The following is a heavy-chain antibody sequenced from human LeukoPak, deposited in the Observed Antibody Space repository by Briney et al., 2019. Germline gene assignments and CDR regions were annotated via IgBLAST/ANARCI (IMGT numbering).Heavy chain of an antibody. J-gene: IGHJ4*02. Sequence: PGGSLRLSCAASGFTFSSYEMNWVRQAPGKGLEWVSYISSSSSTIYYADSVKGRFTISRDNAKNSLYLQMNSLRAEDTAVYYCARDSVRSSSYYFDYWGQGTLVTVSS. V-gene: IGHV3-48*01. CDR3: ARDSVRSSSYYFDY. D-gene: IGHD6-13*01. CDR2: ISSSSSTI. CDR1: GFTFSSYE.